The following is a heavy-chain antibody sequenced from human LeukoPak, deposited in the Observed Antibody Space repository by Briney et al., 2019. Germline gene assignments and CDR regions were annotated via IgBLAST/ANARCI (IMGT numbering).Heavy chain of an antibody. CDR3: GCYLDY. CDR2: ISRNSAT. D-gene: IGHD4/OR15-4a*01. J-gene: IGHJ4*02. V-gene: IGHV3-23*01. Sequence: GGSLRLSCVASEFAFSDYAMSWVRQAPGKGPEWVSTISRNSATWYADSVMGRFTISRDNSKNTLYLQMHSLYYCAKVSVCYGCYLDYWGQGTLVTVS. CDR1: EFAFSDYA.